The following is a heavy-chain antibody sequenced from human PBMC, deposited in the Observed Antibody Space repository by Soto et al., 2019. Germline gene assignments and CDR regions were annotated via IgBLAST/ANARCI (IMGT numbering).Heavy chain of an antibody. CDR1: GYTFTSYG. CDR3: ARDWYYDILTGPHYFDY. D-gene: IGHD3-9*01. V-gene: IGHV1-18*01. CDR2: ISAYNGNT. J-gene: IGHJ4*02. Sequence: ASVKVSCKASGYTFTSYGISWVRQAPGQGFEWMGWISAYNGNTNYAQKLQGRVTMTTDTSTSTAYMELRSLRSDDTAVYYCARDWYYDILTGPHYFDYWGQGTLVTVSS.